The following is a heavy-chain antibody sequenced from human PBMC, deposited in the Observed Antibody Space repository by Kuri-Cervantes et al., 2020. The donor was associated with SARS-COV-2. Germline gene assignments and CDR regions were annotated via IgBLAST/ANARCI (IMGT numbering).Heavy chain of an antibody. CDR1: GFTFSSYW. CDR2: IKQDGSEK. D-gene: IGHD3-10*01. CDR3: ARGSSPLGVTYDY. J-gene: IGHJ4*02. Sequence: GGSLRLSCAASGFTFSSYWMSWVRQAPGKGLEWVANIKQDGSEKYYVDSVKGRFTISGDNAKNSLYLQMNSLRAEDTAVYYCARGSSPLGVTYDYWGQGTLVTVSS. V-gene: IGHV3-7*04.